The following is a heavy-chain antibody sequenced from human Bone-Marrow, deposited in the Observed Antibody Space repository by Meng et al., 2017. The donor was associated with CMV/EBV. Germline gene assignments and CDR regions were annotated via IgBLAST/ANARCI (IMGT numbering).Heavy chain of an antibody. V-gene: IGHV3-13*01. D-gene: IGHD1-1*01. CDR2: IGIVGDT. CDR3: ARRDVRTSYGMDV. Sequence: GGSLRLSCAASGFTFSAYDMHWVRQLTGKGLEWVSGIGIVGDTYYAGSVKGRFTISRENAKKSLHLEMNSLRAGDTAVYYCARRDVRTSYGMDVWGQGTTVTVSS. J-gene: IGHJ6*02. CDR1: GFTFSAYD.